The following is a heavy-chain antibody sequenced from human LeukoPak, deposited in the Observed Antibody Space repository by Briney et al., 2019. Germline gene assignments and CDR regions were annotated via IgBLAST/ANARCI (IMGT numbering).Heavy chain of an antibody. D-gene: IGHD3-10*01. Sequence: SETLSLTCTVSGGSISSYYWSWIRQPPGKGLEWVGYIYYSGSPYYNASLKRRVTISVDTSKNQFSLKLSSVTAADTAVYYCAGSPDVITMVRGVIIPQFDYWGQGTLVTVSS. CDR2: IYYSGSP. CDR3: AGSPDVITMVRGVIIPQFDY. CDR1: GGSISSYY. J-gene: IGHJ4*02. V-gene: IGHV4-59*08.